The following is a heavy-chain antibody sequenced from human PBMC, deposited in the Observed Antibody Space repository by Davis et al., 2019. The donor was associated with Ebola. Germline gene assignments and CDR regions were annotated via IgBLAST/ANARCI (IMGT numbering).Heavy chain of an antibody. J-gene: IGHJ4*02. CDR3: ARQGGGSGRLTSFDY. Sequence: GESLKISCKGSEYRFANYWIVWVRQMPGKGLEWMGNIYPGDSDTRYSPSFRGQVTLSADKSITTAYLQWRSLKASDTAVYYCARQGGGSGRLTSFDYWGQGTLVTVSS. D-gene: IGHD1-26*01. CDR2: IYPGDSDT. CDR1: EYRFANYW. V-gene: IGHV5-51*01.